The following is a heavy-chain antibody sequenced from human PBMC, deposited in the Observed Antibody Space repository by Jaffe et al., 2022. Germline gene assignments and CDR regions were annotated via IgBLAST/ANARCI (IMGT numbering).Heavy chain of an antibody. D-gene: IGHD3-22*01. V-gene: IGHV3-66*02. Sequence: EVQLVESGGGLVQPGGSLRLSCAASGFTVSSNYMSWVRQAPGKGLEWVSVIYSGGSTYYADSVKGRFTISRDNSKNTLYLQMNSLRAEDTAVYYCARVPGVYDSSGYGFDYWGQGTLVTVSS. CDR3: ARVPGVYDSSGYGFDY. CDR2: IYSGGST. CDR1: GFTVSSNY. J-gene: IGHJ4*02.